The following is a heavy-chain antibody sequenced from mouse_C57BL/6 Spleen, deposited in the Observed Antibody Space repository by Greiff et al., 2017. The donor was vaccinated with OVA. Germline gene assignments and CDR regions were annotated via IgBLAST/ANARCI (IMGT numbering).Heavy chain of an antibody. J-gene: IGHJ1*03. Sequence: QVQLQQPGAELVMPGASVKLSCKASGYTFTSYWMHWVKQRPGQGLEWIGEIDPSDSYTNYNQKFKGKSTLTVDKSSSTAYMQLSSLTSEDSAVYYCARQGSNWYFDVWGTGTTVTVSS. CDR3: ARQGSNWYFDV. CDR2: IDPSDSYT. D-gene: IGHD1-1*01. V-gene: IGHV1-69*01. CDR1: GYTFTSYW.